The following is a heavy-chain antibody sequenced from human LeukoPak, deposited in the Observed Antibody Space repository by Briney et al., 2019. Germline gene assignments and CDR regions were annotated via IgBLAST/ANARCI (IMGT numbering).Heavy chain of an antibody. Sequence: ASVKVSCKDSVYTFSNYAIDWVREAPGQGPEWMGSISVYNGNTEYAQKLQGRVTMTTDTFTNTAYMELWNLRPDDTAVYYCARSRVSHTTVSALLYWGQGTLVTVSS. CDR3: ARSRVSHTTVSALLY. J-gene: IGHJ4*02. CDR2: ISVYNGNT. CDR1: VYTFSNYA. D-gene: IGHD1-14*01. V-gene: IGHV1-18*01.